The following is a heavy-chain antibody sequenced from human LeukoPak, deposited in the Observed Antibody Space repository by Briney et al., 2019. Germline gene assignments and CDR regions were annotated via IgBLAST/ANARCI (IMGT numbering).Heavy chain of an antibody. CDR1: GFTFSRSA. J-gene: IGHJ4*02. CDR3: AKDGLYYDGSEHVYYFDS. Sequence: GGSLRLSCAASGFTFSRSAMTWVRQGPGTGLEFVASIIYSGGTTYYADSVKGRFTISRDNSKNTLYLQMNSLRAEDTALYYCAKDGLYYDGSEHVYYFDSWGQGTLVTVSS. V-gene: IGHV3-23*01. CDR2: IIYSGGTT. D-gene: IGHD3-22*01.